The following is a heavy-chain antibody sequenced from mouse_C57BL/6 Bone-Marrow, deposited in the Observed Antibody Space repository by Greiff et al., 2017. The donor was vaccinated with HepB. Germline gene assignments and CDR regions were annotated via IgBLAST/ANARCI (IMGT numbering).Heavy chain of an antibody. J-gene: IGHJ4*01. V-gene: IGHV5-4*03. CDR3: ARVELYYAMDY. CDR1: GFTFSSYA. CDR2: ISDGGSYT. Sequence: EVKLQESGAGLVKPGASLKLSCAASGFTFSSYAMSWVRQTPEQRLEWVATISDGGSYTYYPDNVKGRFTISRDNAKNNLYLQMSRLKSEDTAMYYCARVELYYAMDYWGQGTSVTVSS.